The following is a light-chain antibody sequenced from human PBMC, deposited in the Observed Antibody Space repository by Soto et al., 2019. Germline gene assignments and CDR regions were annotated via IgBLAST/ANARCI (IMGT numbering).Light chain of an antibody. CDR1: SSDVGDYNY. CDR2: EVS. J-gene: IGLJ2*01. Sequence: QLVLTQPPSASGTPGQSVTIPCTGTSSDVGDYNYVSWYQQHPGKAPKLMIYEVSRRPSGVPDRFSGSKSGNTASLTVSGLQAEDEADYYCSSNAGSNNLVFGGGTKLTVL. V-gene: IGLV2-8*01. CDR3: SSNAGSNNLV.